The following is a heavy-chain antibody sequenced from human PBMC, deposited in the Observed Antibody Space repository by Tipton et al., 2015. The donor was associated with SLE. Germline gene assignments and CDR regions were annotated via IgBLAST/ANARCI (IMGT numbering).Heavy chain of an antibody. CDR1: GGSFSGYY. D-gene: IGHD5-18*01. CDR2: INHSGST. CDR3: ARDRGYSYAKGAFDI. V-gene: IGHV4-34*01. Sequence: TLSLTCAVYGGSFSGYYWSWIRQPPGKGLEWIGEINHSGSTYYNPSLKRRVTISVDTSKNQFSLKLSSVTAADTAVYYCARDRGYSYAKGAFDIWGQGTMVTVSS. J-gene: IGHJ3*02.